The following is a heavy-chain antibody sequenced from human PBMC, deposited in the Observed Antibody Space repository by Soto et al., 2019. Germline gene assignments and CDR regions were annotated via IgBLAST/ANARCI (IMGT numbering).Heavy chain of an antibody. CDR2: IYHSGRT. V-gene: IGHV4-30-2*01. J-gene: IGHJ4*02. CDR3: SAGGGLPRYY. CDR1: GGSISSGGYY. D-gene: IGHD5-12*01. Sequence: QLQLQESGSGLVKPSQTLSLTCAVSGGSISSGGYYWSWIRQPPGKGLEWIGYIYHSGRTYYNPSLKSRVTISVDRSKNQFSLKLSSVTAADTAVYYCSAGGGLPRYYWGQGTLVTVSS.